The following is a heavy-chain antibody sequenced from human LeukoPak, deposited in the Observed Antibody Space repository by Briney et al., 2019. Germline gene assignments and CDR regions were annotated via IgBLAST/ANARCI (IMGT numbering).Heavy chain of an antibody. CDR1: GGSISSYY. D-gene: IGHD5-24*01. CDR2: IYYSGST. J-gene: IGHJ4*02. CDR3: ARVEMATITVDY. Sequence: SETLSLTCTLSGGSISSYYWSWIRQPPGKGLEWIGYIYYSGSTNYNPSLKSRVTISVDTSKNQFSLKLSSVTAADTAVYYCARVEMATITVDYWGQGTLVTVSS. V-gene: IGHV4-59*01.